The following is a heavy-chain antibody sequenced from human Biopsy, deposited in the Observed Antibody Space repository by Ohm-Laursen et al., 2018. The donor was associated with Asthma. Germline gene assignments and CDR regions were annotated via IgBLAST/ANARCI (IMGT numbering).Heavy chain of an antibody. Sequence: SLRLSCAASGFAVSRDHMFWVRQAPGKGLEWVSVIYSGGTSHTADSVRGRFTISRDYSKNTLYLQMHSLRAEDTAVYYCARGYSTSWYFGYRGQGTVVTVSS. CDR1: GFAVSRDH. D-gene: IGHD6-13*01. CDR2: IYSGGTS. CDR3: ARGYSTSWYFGY. J-gene: IGHJ4*02. V-gene: IGHV3-53*01.